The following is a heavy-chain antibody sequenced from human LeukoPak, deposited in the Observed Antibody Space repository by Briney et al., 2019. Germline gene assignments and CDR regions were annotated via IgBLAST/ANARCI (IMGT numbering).Heavy chain of an antibody. CDR3: AREGGISVLGTLDY. D-gene: IGHD6-19*01. J-gene: IGHJ4*02. V-gene: IGHV3-30*04. CDR2: ISYDGSNK. Sequence: PGGSLRLSCAASGFTFSAYAMHWVRQAPGKGLQWVAVISYDGSNKYYADSVKGRFTISRDNSKNTLYLQMNSLRPEDTAVYYCAREGGISVLGTLDYWGQGTLVTVSS. CDR1: GFTFSAYA.